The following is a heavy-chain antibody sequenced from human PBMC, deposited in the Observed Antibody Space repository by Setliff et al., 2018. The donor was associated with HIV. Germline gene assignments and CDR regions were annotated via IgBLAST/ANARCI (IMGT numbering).Heavy chain of an antibody. D-gene: IGHD6-19*01. CDR2: IYYSGSS. CDR3: ARRGYSSGYFDY. CDR1: GGSIGSGSYY. Sequence: TSETLSLTCTVSGGSIGSGSYYWGWIRQPPGKGLEWIGNIYYSGSSYYNPSLKSRGTISVDTPKNQFSLKRSSVTAADTAVYYCARRGYSSGYFDYWGQGMLVTVSS. V-gene: IGHV4-39*01. J-gene: IGHJ4*02.